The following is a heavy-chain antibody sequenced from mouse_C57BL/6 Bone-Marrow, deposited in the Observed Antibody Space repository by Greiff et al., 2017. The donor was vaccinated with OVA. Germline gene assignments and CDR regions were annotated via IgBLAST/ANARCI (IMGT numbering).Heavy chain of an antibody. CDR2: ISYDGSN. Sequence: EVKLMESGPGLVKPSQSLSLTCSVTGYSITSCYYWNWIRQFPGNKLEWMGYISYDGSNNYNPSLKNRITITLDTSKNQFFLKLNSVTTEDTATYYCARNAYYSNYDYYAMDYWGQGTSVTVSS. CDR1: GYSITSCYY. V-gene: IGHV3-6*01. D-gene: IGHD2-5*01. CDR3: ARNAYYSNYDYYAMDY. J-gene: IGHJ4*01.